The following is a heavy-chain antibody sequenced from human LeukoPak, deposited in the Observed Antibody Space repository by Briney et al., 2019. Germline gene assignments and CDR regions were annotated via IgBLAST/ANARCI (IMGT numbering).Heavy chain of an antibody. Sequence: GESLKISCNGSGYSCTSYWIGWVRQMPEKRLEWMGIIYPGDSDTRYSPSFQGQVTISADKSISTAYLQWSSLKASDTAMYYCARHLLWFGRGGADYWGQGTLVTVSS. V-gene: IGHV5-51*01. CDR1: GYSCTSYW. CDR3: ARHLLWFGRGGADY. D-gene: IGHD3-10*01. CDR2: IYPGDSDT. J-gene: IGHJ4*02.